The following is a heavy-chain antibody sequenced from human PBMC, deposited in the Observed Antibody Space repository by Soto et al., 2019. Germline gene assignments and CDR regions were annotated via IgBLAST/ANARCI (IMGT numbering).Heavy chain of an antibody. D-gene: IGHD6-19*01. J-gene: IGHJ5*02. CDR3: ARAIAVAGRSWYDP. CDR1: GFTFSSYW. CDR2: IKEDGSGK. V-gene: IGHV3-7*01. Sequence: GGSLRLSCAASGFTFSSYWMSWVRQAPGKGLEGVANIKEDGSGKYYVDSVKGRFTISRDNAKNSLYLQMNSLRTEDTAVYYCARAIAVAGRSWYDPWGQGTLVTVSS.